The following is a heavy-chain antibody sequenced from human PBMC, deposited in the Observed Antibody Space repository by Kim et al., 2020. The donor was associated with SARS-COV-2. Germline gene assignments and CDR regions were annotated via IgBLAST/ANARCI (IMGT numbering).Heavy chain of an antibody. CDR3: ARGHSTYYYDSSDVWFG. V-gene: IGHV1-8*01. D-gene: IGHD3-22*01. J-gene: IGHJ3*01. CDR2: MNPNSGNT. CDR1: GYTFTSYD. Sequence: ASVKVSCKASGYTFTSYDINWVRQATGQGLEWMGWMNPNSGNTGYAQKFQGRVTMTRNTSISTAYMELSSLRSEDTAVYYCARGHSTYYYDSSDVWFGWGQGTMVTVSS.